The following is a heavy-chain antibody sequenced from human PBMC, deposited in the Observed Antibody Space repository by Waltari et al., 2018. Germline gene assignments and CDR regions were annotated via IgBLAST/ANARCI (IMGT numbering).Heavy chain of an antibody. CDR2: ISSSSSYI. Sequence: EVQLVESGGGLVKPGGSLRLSCAASGFTFSSYSMNWVRQAPGKGLEWVSSISSSSSYIYYADSVKGRFTISRDNAKNSLYLQMNSLRAEDTAVYYCARDLRSIHSSSAGYWGQGTLVTVSS. J-gene: IGHJ4*02. V-gene: IGHV3-21*01. CDR1: GFTFSSYS. D-gene: IGHD6-6*01. CDR3: ARDLRSIHSSSAGY.